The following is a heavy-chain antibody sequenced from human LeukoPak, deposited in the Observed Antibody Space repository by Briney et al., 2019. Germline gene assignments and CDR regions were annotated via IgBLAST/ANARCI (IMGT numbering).Heavy chain of an antibody. CDR1: GYTFTSYG. V-gene: IGHV1-18*01. D-gene: IGHD3-22*01. CDR3: AREGAPTYYYDSSGYYYPFDY. Sequence: GASVKVSCKASGYTFTSYGISWVRQAPGQGLEWTGWISAYNGNTNYAQKLQGRVTMTTDTSTSTAYMELRSLRSDDTAVYYCAREGAPTYYYDSSGYYYPFDYWGQGTLVTVSS. CDR2: ISAYNGNT. J-gene: IGHJ4*02.